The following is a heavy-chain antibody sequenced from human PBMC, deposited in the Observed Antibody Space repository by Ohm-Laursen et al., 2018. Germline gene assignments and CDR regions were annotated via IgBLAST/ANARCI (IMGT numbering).Heavy chain of an antibody. D-gene: IGHD3-22*01. CDR3: AKAYYDSDAFDI. J-gene: IGHJ3*02. CDR2: VSWNSGSI. CDR1: GFTFDDYA. Sequence: SLRLSCAASGFTFDDYAMHWVRQAPGRGLEWVSGVSWNSGSIGYADSVKGRFTISRDNAKNSLYLQMNSLRAEDTALYYCAKAYYDSDAFDIWGQGTMVTVSS. V-gene: IGHV3-9*01.